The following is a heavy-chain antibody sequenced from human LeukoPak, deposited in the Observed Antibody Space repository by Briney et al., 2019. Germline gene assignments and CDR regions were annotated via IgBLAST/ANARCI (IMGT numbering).Heavy chain of an antibody. CDR3: ARAPLHSSSSPDGKGYFDY. J-gene: IGHJ4*02. CDR2: IKQDGSEK. V-gene: IGHV3-7*01. D-gene: IGHD6-6*01. CDR1: GFTFSSYW. Sequence: GGSLRLSCAASGFTFSSYWMSWARQAPGKGLEWVANIKQDGSEKYYVDSVKGRFTISRDNAKNSLYLQMNSLRAEDTAVYYCARAPLHSSSSPDGKGYFDYWGQGTLVTVSS.